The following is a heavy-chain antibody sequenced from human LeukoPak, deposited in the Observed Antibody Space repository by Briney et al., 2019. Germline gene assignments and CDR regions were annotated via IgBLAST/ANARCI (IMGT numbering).Heavy chain of an antibody. Sequence: PGGSLRLSCAASGFSFSDHYMTWIRQAPGKGLELVAYIRGSGTVTNYRDSVKGRFTISRDNSKNSLYLQMNSLRVEDTAIYYRSNDPRLLALWGQGTLVTVSS. V-gene: IGHV3-11*01. J-gene: IGHJ4*02. CDR2: IRGSGTVT. CDR1: GFSFSDHY. CDR3: SNDPRLLAL.